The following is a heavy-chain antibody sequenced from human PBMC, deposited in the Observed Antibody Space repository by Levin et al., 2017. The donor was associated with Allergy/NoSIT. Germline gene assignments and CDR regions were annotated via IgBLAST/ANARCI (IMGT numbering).Heavy chain of an antibody. Sequence: GGSLRLSCAASGFTFSSYGMHWVRQAPGKGLEWVAVIWYDGSNKYYADSVKGRFTISRDNSKNTLYLQMNSLRAEDTAVYYCARGSRFSSGYDYFDYWGQGTLVTVSS. V-gene: IGHV3-33*01. D-gene: IGHD3-22*01. CDR2: IWYDGSNK. J-gene: IGHJ4*02. CDR1: GFTFSSYG. CDR3: ARGSRFSSGYDYFDY.